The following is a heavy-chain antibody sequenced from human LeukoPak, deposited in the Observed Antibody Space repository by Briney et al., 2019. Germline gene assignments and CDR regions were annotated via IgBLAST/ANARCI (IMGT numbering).Heavy chain of an antibody. Sequence: SETLSLTCTVSGGSISSYYWSWIRQPPGKGLEWIGYIYYSGSTNYNPSLKSPVTISVDTSKNQFSLRLSSVTAADTAVYYCAGGDPNWFDPWGQGTLVTVSS. J-gene: IGHJ5*02. D-gene: IGHD2-21*02. V-gene: IGHV4-59*01. CDR1: GGSISSYY. CDR2: IYYSGST. CDR3: AGGDPNWFDP.